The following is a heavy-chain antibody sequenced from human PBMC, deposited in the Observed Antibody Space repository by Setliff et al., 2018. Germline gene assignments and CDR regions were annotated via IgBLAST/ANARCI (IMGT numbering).Heavy chain of an antibody. J-gene: IGHJ4*02. CDR3: ARAQSWSGGPYYFDN. D-gene: IGHD3-3*01. Sequence: PGASVKVSCKASGYTFTSYDINWVRQATGQGLEWMGWMNPNSGNTGYAQKFQGRVTMTRNTSISTAYMDLSSLRFEDTAVYYCARAQSWSGGPYYFDNWGQGTLFTVSS. CDR1: GYTFTSYD. V-gene: IGHV1-8*02. CDR2: MNPNSGNT.